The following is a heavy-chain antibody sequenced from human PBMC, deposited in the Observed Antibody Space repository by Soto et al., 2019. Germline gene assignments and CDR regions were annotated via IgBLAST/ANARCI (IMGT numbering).Heavy chain of an antibody. V-gene: IGHV1-3*01. D-gene: IGHD2-15*01. CDR1: GYTFTSYA. J-gene: IGHJ6*02. Sequence: ASVKVSCKASGYTFTSYAMHWVRQAPGQRLEWMGWVNAGNGNTKYSQKFQGRVTITRDTSASTAYMELSSLRSDDTAVYYCARGFVVVAAKGYYYYGMDVWGQGTTVTVSS. CDR3: ARGFVVVAAKGYYYYGMDV. CDR2: VNAGNGNT.